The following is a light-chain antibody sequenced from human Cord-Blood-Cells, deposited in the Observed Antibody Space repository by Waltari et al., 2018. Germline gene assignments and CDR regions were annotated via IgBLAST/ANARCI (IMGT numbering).Light chain of an antibody. CDR3: SSYTSSSTWV. CDR1: SSDVGGYNY. J-gene: IGLJ3*02. V-gene: IGLV2-14*01. Sequence: QSALTPPASASASPGQPTTISCTAPSSDVGGYNYDSWYQQHPGKAPKLMIYDVSKRPSGVSNRFSGSKSGNTASLTISGLQAEDEADYYCSSYTSSSTWVFGGGTKLTVL. CDR2: DVS.